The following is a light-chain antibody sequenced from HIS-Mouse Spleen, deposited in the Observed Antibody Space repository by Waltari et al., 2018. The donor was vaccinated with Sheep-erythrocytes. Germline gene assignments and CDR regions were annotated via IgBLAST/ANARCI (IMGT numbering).Light chain of an antibody. CDR1: QDISNY. Sequence: DIQMTQSPSSLSASVGDRVTITCQASQDISNYLNWYQQKPGKAPKLLNYDASNLETGVPSRCSGSGSGTDFTFTISSLQPEDIATYYCQQYDNLLTFGGGTKVEIK. CDR2: DAS. CDR3: QQYDNLLT. J-gene: IGKJ4*01. V-gene: IGKV1-33*01.